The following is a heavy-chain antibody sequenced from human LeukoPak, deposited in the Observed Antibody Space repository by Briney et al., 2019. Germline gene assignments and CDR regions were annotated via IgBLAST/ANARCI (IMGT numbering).Heavy chain of an antibody. CDR1: GFRFDDYS. D-gene: IGHD2-15*01. V-gene: IGHV3-20*04. Sequence: GGSLRLSCEASGFRFDDYSMNWVRHVPGKGLEWVAGINWDGASTGYRDSMKGRFTISRDNGKNSLHLQMNSLRVEDTAVYYCGRVHCSTNSCYDYYDYYMDVSGKGTTVTVSS. CDR2: INWDGAST. CDR3: GRVHCSTNSCYDYYDYYMDV. J-gene: IGHJ6*03.